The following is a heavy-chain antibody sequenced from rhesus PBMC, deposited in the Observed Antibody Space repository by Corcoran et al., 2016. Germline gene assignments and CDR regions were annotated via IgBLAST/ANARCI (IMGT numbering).Heavy chain of an antibody. CDR2: IGGSSGST. V-gene: IGHV4-127*01. CDR1: GYSISSGYG. Sequence: QVQLQESGPGLVKPSETLSLTCAVSGYSISSGYGWSWIRQPPGKGLELFGYIGGSSGSTNYNPSLKVRVTISKDTSKNQFSLKLSSVTAADTAVYYCARALAGTTDYWGQGVLVTVSS. J-gene: IGHJ4*01. D-gene: IGHD1-14*01. CDR3: ARALAGTTDY.